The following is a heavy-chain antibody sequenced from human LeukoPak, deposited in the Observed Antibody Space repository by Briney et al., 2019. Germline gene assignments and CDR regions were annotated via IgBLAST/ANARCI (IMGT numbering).Heavy chain of an antibody. CDR2: ISAYTGNT. CDR1: GYTFTTFG. V-gene: IGHV1-18*01. CDR3: TRVASTTCDCPDYFDF. J-gene: IGHJ4*02. Sequence: ASVKVSCKASGYTFTTFGISWVRQAPGQGLGWMGWISAYTGNTYYAPKFQGRLTITTDPSTTTGHMELTSLRSDDTAVYYCTRVASTTCDCPDYFDFWGQGTRVTVPS. D-gene: IGHD2-2*01.